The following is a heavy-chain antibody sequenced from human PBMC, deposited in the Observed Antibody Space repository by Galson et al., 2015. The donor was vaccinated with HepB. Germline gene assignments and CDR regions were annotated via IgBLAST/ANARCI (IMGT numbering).Heavy chain of an antibody. CDR3: ANNIAAAGDPYFDY. Sequence: SLRLSCAASGFTFSSYAMSWVRQAPGKGLEWVSAISGSGGSTYYADSVKGRFTISRDNSKNTLYLQMNSLRAEDTAVYYCANNIAAAGDPYFDYWGQGTLVTVSS. CDR1: GFTFSSYA. CDR2: ISGSGGST. J-gene: IGHJ4*02. D-gene: IGHD6-13*01. V-gene: IGHV3-23*01.